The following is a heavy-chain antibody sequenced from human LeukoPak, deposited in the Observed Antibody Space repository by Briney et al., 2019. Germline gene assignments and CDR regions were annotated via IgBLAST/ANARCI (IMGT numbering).Heavy chain of an antibody. CDR2: ISRSGSTI. Sequence: PGGSLRLSCAASGFTFSGYWMHWVRQAPGKGLEWVSYISRSGSTIFSADSVKGRFTTSRDNAKNSLFLQMNSLRAEDTAVYYCARVSTGSEYFDYWGQGTLVTVSS. J-gene: IGHJ4*02. CDR1: GFTFSGYW. CDR3: ARVSTGSEYFDY. V-gene: IGHV3-48*03.